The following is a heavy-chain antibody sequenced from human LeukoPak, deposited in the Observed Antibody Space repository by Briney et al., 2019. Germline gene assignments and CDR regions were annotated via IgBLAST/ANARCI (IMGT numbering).Heavy chain of an antibody. D-gene: IGHD3-10*01. Sequence: SGTLSLTCAVSGGSISSSNWWSWVRQPPGKGLEWIGEIYHSGSTNYNPSLKSRVTISVGKSKNQFSLKLSSVTAADTAVYYCARDHRLLWFGELLSQQFDPWGQGTLVTVSS. CDR1: GGSISSSNW. J-gene: IGHJ5*02. CDR2: IYHSGST. V-gene: IGHV4-4*02. CDR3: ARDHRLLWFGELLSQQFDP.